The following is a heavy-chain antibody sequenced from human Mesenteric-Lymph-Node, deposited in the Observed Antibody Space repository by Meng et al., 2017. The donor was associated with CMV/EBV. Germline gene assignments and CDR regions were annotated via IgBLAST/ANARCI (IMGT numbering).Heavy chain of an antibody. D-gene: IGHD3-10*01. CDR2: ISGSGGST. CDR3: AKGTEHYYGSGADY. V-gene: IGHV3-23*01. CDR1: GFTFSSYA. J-gene: IGHJ4*02. Sequence: GESLKISCAASGFTFSSYAMSWVRQAPGKGLEWVSAISGSGGSTYYADSVKGRFTISRDNSKNTLYLQMNSLRAEDTAVYYCAKGTEHYYGSGADYWGQGTLVTVSS.